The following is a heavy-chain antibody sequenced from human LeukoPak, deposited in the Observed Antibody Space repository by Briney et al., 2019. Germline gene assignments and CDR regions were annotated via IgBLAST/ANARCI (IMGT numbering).Heavy chain of an antibody. J-gene: IGHJ4*02. CDR3: ASRDCSAGSCPYWVFDH. CDR1: GYSFTTYW. D-gene: IGHD2-15*01. Sequence: GESLKISCKGSGYSFTTYWVAWVRQMPGKGLEWMGIIYPGDSDIRYGPSFQGQVTISADKSISTAYLQWSSLRASDTAMYYCASRDCSAGSCPYWVFDHWGRGTMVTVSS. CDR2: IYPGDSDI. V-gene: IGHV5-51*01.